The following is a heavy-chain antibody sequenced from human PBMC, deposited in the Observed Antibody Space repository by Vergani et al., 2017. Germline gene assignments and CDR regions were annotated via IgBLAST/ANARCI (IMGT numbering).Heavy chain of an antibody. D-gene: IGHD1-20*01. V-gene: IGHV1-2*04. Sequence: QVQLVQSGAEVKKPGASVKVSCKASGYTFTSYYMHWVRQAPGQGLEWMGWINPNSGGTNYAQKFQGWVTMTRDTSISTAYMELSRLRSDDTAVYYCARDYRLTGRGGYYGMDVWGQGTTVTVSS. CDR2: INPNSGGT. J-gene: IGHJ6*02. CDR3: ARDYRLTGRGGYYGMDV. CDR1: GYTFTSYY.